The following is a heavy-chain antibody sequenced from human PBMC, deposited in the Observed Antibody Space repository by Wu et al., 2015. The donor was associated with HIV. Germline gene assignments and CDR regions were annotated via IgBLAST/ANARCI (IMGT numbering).Heavy chain of an antibody. CDR1: GYTFTGHY. D-gene: IGHD5-12*01. V-gene: IGHV1-2*02. CDR3: RPLHIGALPTFDY. Sequence: QVHLVQSGAEVKKPGASVKVSCKASGYTFTGHYIHWVRQAPGQGLEWMGWINPNSGGTKYAQKFQGRVTMTRDTSISTAYMELSRLRSDDTAVYYCRPLHIGALPTFDYWGQGTLVTVSS. J-gene: IGHJ4*02. CDR2: INPNSGGT.